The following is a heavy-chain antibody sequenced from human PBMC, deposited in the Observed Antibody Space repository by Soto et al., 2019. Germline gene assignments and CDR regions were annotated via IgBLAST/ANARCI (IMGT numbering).Heavy chain of an antibody. CDR1: GGSITDFY. V-gene: IGHV4-59*01. J-gene: IGHJ6*02. CDR2: IFYSGST. Sequence: SETLSLTCSVSGGSITDFYWSWIRQPPGKGLEWIWFIFYSGSTTYNPSLKSRVTISVDTSKSQFSLKLRSVTAADTAVYYCARGSVGVRGVVISTYYCYGMDVWGQGATVTVSS. D-gene: IGHD3-22*01. CDR3: ARGSVGVRGVVISTYYCYGMDV.